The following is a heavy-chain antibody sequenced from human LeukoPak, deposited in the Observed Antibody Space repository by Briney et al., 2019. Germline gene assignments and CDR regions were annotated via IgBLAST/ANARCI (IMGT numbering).Heavy chain of an antibody. V-gene: IGHV1-2*06. D-gene: IGHD1-1*01. Sequence: ASVKVSCKASGYTFTGYYMHWVRQAPGQGLEWMGRINPNSGGTNYAQKFQGRVTMTTDTSTSTAYMELRSLRSDDTAVYYCAREHGTLADAFDIWGQGTMVTVSS. CDR1: GYTFTGYY. CDR3: AREHGTLADAFDI. CDR2: INPNSGGT. J-gene: IGHJ3*02.